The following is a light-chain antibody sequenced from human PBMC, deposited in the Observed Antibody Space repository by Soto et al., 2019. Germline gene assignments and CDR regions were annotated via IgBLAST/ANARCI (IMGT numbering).Light chain of an antibody. CDR1: SSDVGGYNY. CDR2: EVS. V-gene: IGLV2-14*01. J-gene: IGLJ1*01. Sequence: QSALTQPASVSGSLGQSITISCTGTSSDVGGYNYVSWYQQHPGKAPKLMIYEVSNRPSGVSNRFSGSKSGNTASLTISGRQPEDEADYYCSSYTSNSTPVFGTGTKVTVL. CDR3: SSYTSNSTPV.